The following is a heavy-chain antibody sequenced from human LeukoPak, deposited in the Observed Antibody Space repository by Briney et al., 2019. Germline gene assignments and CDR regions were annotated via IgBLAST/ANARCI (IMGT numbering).Heavy chain of an antibody. CDR1: GGSISSYY. D-gene: IGHD4-17*01. CDR3: ARRSSPNYGDYGYYFDY. J-gene: IGHJ4*02. Sequence: SETLSLTCTVSGGSISSYYRSWIRQPPGKGLEWIGCIYYSGSTNYNPSLKSRVTISVDTSKNQFSLKLSSVTAADTAVYYCARRSSPNYGDYGYYFDYWGQGTLVTVSS. CDR2: IYYSGST. V-gene: IGHV4-59*08.